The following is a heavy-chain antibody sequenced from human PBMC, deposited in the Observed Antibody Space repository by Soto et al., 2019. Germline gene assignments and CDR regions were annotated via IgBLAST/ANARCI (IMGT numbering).Heavy chain of an antibody. Sequence: EVQLLESGGGLVQPGGSLRLSCAASGFTFSSYAMSWVRQAPGKGLEWVSAISGSGGSTYYADSVKGRFTISRDNSKNTLHLQMNSLRAEDTAVYYCATSNCIVATIRCYIDYWGQGTLVTVSS. J-gene: IGHJ4*02. CDR2: ISGSGGST. D-gene: IGHD5-12*01. CDR3: ATSNCIVATIRCYIDY. V-gene: IGHV3-23*01. CDR1: GFTFSSYA.